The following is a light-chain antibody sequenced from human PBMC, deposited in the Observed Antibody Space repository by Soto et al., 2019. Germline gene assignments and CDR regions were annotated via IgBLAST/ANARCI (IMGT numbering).Light chain of an antibody. J-gene: IGKJ3*01. CDR1: QGITSY. V-gene: IGKV1-9*01. CDR2: AAS. Sequence: IQVTQSPSSLSASVGDRVTITCRASQGITSYLAWYQQKPGKAPKLLIYAASALQTGVSSRFSGSGYGTDFALTISNLQPEDFATYYCQQSYTSLWRTFGPGTKVEI. CDR3: QQSYTSLWRT.